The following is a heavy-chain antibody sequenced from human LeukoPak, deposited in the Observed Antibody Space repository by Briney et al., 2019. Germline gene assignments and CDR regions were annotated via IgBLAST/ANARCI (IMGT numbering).Heavy chain of an antibody. J-gene: IGHJ4*02. CDR2: MYYSGST. Sequence: PSETLSFTCTVSGGSISSYYWSWIRQPPGKGLEWIGYMYYSGSTNYNPSLKSRVTMSLDTSKNHFSLKLTSVTAADTAVYYCARETSSGSLDYWGQGTLVTVSS. CDR3: ARETSSGSLDY. V-gene: IGHV4-59*01. CDR1: GGSISSYY. D-gene: IGHD3-10*01.